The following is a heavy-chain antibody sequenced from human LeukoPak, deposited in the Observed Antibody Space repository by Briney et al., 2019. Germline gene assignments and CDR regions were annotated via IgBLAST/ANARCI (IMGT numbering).Heavy chain of an antibody. V-gene: IGHV4-34*01. D-gene: IGHD3-9*01. CDR2: INHSGST. CDR1: GGSFSGYY. J-gene: IGHJ4*02. CDR3: ASFDGNINLYGVFEY. Sequence: SETLSLTCAVYGGSFSGYYWSWIRLPPGKGLEWIGEINHSGSTNYNPSLKSRVTISVDTSKNQFSLKLSSVTAADTAVYYCASFDGNINLYGVFEYWGQGTLVTVSS.